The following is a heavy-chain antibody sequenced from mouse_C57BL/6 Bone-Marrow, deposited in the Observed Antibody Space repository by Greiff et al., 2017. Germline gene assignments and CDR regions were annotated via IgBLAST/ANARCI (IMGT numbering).Heavy chain of an antibody. D-gene: IGHD3-2*02. Sequence: QVQLQQPGAELVKPGASVKMSCKASGYTFTSYWITWVKQRPGQGLEWIGDIYPGSGSTNYNEKFKSKATLTVDTSSSTAYMQLSSLTSEDSAVYYCARAGDELRLPYYYARDYWGQGTSVTVSS. CDR3: ARAGDELRLPYYYARDY. V-gene: IGHV1-55*01. J-gene: IGHJ4*01. CDR2: IYPGSGST. CDR1: GYTFTSYW.